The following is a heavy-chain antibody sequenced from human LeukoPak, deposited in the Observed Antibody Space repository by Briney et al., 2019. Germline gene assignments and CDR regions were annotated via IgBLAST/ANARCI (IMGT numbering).Heavy chain of an antibody. CDR3: ARALYGSGNNWFDP. J-gene: IGHJ5*02. Sequence: GASVKVSCKASGYTFTSYGISWVRQAPGQGLEWMGWISAYNGNTNYAQKLQGRVTMTTDTSTSTAYMELRSLRSDDTAVYYCARALYGSGNNWFDPWGQGTLVTVSS. D-gene: IGHD3-10*01. CDR1: GYTFTSYG. V-gene: IGHV1-18*01. CDR2: ISAYNGNT.